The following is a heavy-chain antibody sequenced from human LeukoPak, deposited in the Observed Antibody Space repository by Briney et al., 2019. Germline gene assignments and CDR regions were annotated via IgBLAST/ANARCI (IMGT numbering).Heavy chain of an antibody. J-gene: IGHJ4*02. CDR3: ARDPGSSSLDY. V-gene: IGHV3-7*01. D-gene: IGHD6-13*01. Sequence: GGSLRLSCAASGFTFSDYWMTWVRQTPGKGLEFVANIDRDGSVKNYVGSVKGRFTISRDNAKNSLYLQMNSLRADDTAMYYCARDPGSSSLDYWGQGSLVTVSS. CDR2: IDRDGSVK. CDR1: GFTFSDYW.